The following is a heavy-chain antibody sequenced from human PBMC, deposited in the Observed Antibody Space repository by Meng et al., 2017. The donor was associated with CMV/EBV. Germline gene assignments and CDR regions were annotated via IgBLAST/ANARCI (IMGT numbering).Heavy chain of an antibody. V-gene: IGHV3-74*01. D-gene: IGHD3-10*01. CDR3: ARGGANMVRGLLDWFDP. CDR2: INSDGSST. CDR1: GFTFSSYW. Sequence: ESLKISCAASGFTFSSYWMHWVRQAPGKGLVWVSRINSDGSSTSYADSVKGRFTISRGNAKNTLYLQMNSLRAEDTAVYYCARGGANMVRGLLDWFDPWGQGTLVTVSS. J-gene: IGHJ5*02.